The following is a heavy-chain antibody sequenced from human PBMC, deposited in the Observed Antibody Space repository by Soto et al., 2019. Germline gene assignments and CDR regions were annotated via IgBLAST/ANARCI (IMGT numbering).Heavy chain of an antibody. J-gene: IGHJ4*02. Sequence: GESLKICCKGSGYSFTSYWISWVRQMPGKGLEWMGRIDPSDSYTNYSPSFQGHVTISADKPISTAYLQWSSLKASDTAMYYCARLGYCSSTSCYKGVYFDYWGQGTRVAVSS. V-gene: IGHV5-10-1*01. CDR2: IDPSDSYT. CDR1: GYSFTSYW. CDR3: ARLGYCSSTSCYKGVYFDY. D-gene: IGHD2-2*02.